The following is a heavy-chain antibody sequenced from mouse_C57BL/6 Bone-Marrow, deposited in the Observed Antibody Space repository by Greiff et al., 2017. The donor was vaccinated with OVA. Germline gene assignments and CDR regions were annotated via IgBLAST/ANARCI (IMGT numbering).Heavy chain of an antibody. Sequence: VQLQQSGPELVKPGASVKISCKASGYSFTDYNMNWVKQSNGKSLEWIGVINPNYGTTSYNQKFKGKATLTVDQSSSTAYMQLNSLTSEDSTVYYCAFYYGSSYRYFDVWGTGTTVTVSS. J-gene: IGHJ1*03. CDR3: AFYYGSSYRYFDV. CDR2: INPNYGTT. V-gene: IGHV1-39*01. CDR1: GYSFTDYN. D-gene: IGHD1-1*01.